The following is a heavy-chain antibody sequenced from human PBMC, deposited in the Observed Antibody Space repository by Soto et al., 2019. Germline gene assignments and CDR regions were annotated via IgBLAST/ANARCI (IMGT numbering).Heavy chain of an antibody. J-gene: IGHJ4*02. CDR2: ISGSGGST. Sequence: EVQLLESGGGLVQPGGSLRLSCAASGFTFSSYAMSWVRQAPGKGLEWVSAISGSGGSTYYADSVKGRFTISRDNSKNTLYLQMNSLRAEDTAVYYCAIETTADYYDSSGYYYDYWGQGTLVTVSS. CDR3: AIETTADYYDSSGYYYDY. V-gene: IGHV3-23*01. CDR1: GFTFSSYA. D-gene: IGHD3-22*01.